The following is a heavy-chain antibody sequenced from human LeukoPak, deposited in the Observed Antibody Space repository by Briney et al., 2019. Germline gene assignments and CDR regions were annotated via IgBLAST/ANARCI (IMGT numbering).Heavy chain of an antibody. J-gene: IGHJ4*02. CDR2: IRSKAYGGTT. D-gene: IGHD6-19*01. V-gene: IGHV3-49*04. CDR1: GFTFGDYA. CDR3: TRVGSSGWYGGDYFDY. Sequence: GGSLRLSCTASGFTFGDYAMSWVRQAPGKGLEWAGFIRSKAYGGTTEYAASVKGRFTIPRDDSKSIAYLQMNSLKTEDTAVYYCTRVGSSGWYGGDYFDYWGQGTLVTVSS.